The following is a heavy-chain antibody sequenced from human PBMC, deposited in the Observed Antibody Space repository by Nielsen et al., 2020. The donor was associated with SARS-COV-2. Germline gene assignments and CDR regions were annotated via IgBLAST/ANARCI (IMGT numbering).Heavy chain of an antibody. CDR1: GGSFSGYY. CDR3: ARGLVWGGRS. CDR2: INHSGST. Sequence: SETLSLTCAVYGGSFSGYYWSWIRQPPGKGLEWIGEINHSGSTNYNPSLKSRVTISVDTSKNQFSLKLSSVTAADTAVYYCARGLVWGGRSWGQGTLVTVSS. V-gene: IGHV4-34*01. D-gene: IGHD3-16*01. J-gene: IGHJ5*02.